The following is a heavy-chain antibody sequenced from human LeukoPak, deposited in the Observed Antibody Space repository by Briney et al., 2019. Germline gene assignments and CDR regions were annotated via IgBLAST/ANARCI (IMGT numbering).Heavy chain of an antibody. Sequence: NPSETLSLTCTVSGGSISSGSYYWSWIRQPAGKGLEWIGRIYTSGSTTYNPSLKSRVTISVDTSKNQFSLKLCSVPAADTAVYYCAGGDSGYSSGWYRFDYWGQGTLVTVSS. D-gene: IGHD6-19*01. V-gene: IGHV4-61*02. CDR1: GGSISSGSYY. CDR3: AGGDSGYSSGWYRFDY. CDR2: IYTSGST. J-gene: IGHJ4*02.